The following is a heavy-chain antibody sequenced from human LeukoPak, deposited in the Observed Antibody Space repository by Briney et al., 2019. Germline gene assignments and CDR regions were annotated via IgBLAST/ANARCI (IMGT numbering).Heavy chain of an antibody. CDR3: AKFWDFGDYAIDY. CDR1: GFTFSNYA. J-gene: IGHJ4*02. V-gene: IGHV3-23*01. CDR2: VSGSGDST. Sequence: GGSLRLSCAASGFTFSNYAMSWVRQAPGKGLEWGSAVSGSGDSTYYAGSVKGRFTISRDNSKSTVYLQMNSLRAEDTAVYYCAKFWDFGDYAIDYGGQGTLVTVSS. D-gene: IGHD4-17*01.